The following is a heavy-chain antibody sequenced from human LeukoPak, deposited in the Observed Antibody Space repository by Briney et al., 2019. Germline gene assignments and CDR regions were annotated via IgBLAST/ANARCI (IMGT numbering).Heavy chain of an antibody. CDR1: GFTFSSYG. CDR2: IRYDGSNK. Sequence: PGGSLRLSCAASGFTFSSYGMHWVRQAPGKGLEWVAFIRYDGSNKYYADSVKGRFTISRDNSKNTLYLQMNSLRAEDTAVYYCAKKREYSSSFVDYWGQGTLVTVSS. V-gene: IGHV3-30*02. CDR3: AKKREYSSSFVDY. J-gene: IGHJ4*02. D-gene: IGHD6-6*01.